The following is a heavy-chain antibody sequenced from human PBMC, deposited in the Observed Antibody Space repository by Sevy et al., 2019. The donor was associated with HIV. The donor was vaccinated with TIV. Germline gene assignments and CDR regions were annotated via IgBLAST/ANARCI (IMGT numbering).Heavy chain of an antibody. V-gene: IGHV3-7*03. J-gene: IGHJ6*02. CDR3: ARDMGYCSGGSCYTWDYYGMDV. CDR1: GFIFSRYW. CDR2: IKQDGSEK. D-gene: IGHD2-15*01. Sequence: GGSLRLSCAASGFIFSRYWMTWVRQAPGKGLEWVANIKQDGSEKYYVDSVKGRFTISRDNAKNPLYLQMNSLRAEDTAVYYCARDMGYCSGGSCYTWDYYGMDVWGQGTTVTVSS.